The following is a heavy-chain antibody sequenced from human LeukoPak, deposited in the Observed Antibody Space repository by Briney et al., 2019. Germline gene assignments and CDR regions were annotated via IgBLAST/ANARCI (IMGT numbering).Heavy chain of an antibody. CDR1: GGTFSSYA. CDR3: ARMGGQQLVPYYFDY. D-gene: IGHD6-13*01. Sequence: ASVKVSCKASGGTFSSYAISWVRQAPGQGLEWMGWINTNTGNPTYAQGFTGRFVFSLDTSVSTAYLQISSLKAEDTAVYYCARMGGQQLVPYYFDYWGQGTLVTVSS. V-gene: IGHV7-4-1*02. CDR2: INTNTGNP. J-gene: IGHJ4*02.